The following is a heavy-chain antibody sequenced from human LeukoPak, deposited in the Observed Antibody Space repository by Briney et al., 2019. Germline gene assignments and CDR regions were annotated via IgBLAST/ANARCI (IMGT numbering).Heavy chain of an antibody. D-gene: IGHD6-19*01. J-gene: IGHJ4*02. V-gene: IGHV3-30*18. CDR3: AKLSGRAVAGTLGY. CDR1: GFTSSSYG. CDR2: ISYDGSNK. Sequence: GRSLRLSCAASGFTSSSYGMHWVRQAPGKGLEWGAVISYDGSNKYYADSVKGRFTISRDNSKNTLYLQMNSLRAEDTAVYYCAKLSGRAVAGTLGYWGQGTLVTVSS.